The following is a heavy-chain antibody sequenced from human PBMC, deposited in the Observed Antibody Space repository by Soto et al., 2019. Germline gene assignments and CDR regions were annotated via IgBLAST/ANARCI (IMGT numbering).Heavy chain of an antibody. CDR1: GFTFSSYS. Sequence: GGSLRLSCAASGFTFSSYSMNWVRQAPGKGLEWVSSISSSSSYIYYADSVKGRFTISRDNAKNSLYLQMNSLRAEDTAVYYCARGDLIYYGYGMDVWGQGTTVTVSS. D-gene: IGHD3-10*01. J-gene: IGHJ6*02. V-gene: IGHV3-21*01. CDR3: ARGDLIYYGYGMDV. CDR2: ISSSSSYI.